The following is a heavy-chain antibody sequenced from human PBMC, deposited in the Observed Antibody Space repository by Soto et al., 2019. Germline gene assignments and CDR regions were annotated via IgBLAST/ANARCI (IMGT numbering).Heavy chain of an antibody. CDR3: ARSQRGRTAFTFDY. CDR2: RNNRDDT. V-gene: IGHV4-31*03. J-gene: IGHJ4*02. Sequence: SETLSLTCTVSGGSISNNGYSWSWIRQHPVKGLEWIGSRNNRDDTYYNPSLKSRVTISLDTSKNQFTLRLISVTAADTAVYFCARSQRGRTAFTFDYWGQGALVTVSS. CDR1: GGSISNNGYS. D-gene: IGHD3-16*01.